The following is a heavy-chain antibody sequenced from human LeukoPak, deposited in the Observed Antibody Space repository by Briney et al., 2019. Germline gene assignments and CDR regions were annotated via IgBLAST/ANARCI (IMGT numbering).Heavy chain of an antibody. J-gene: IGHJ4*02. CDR1: GFTFSSSA. V-gene: IGHV3-23*01. Sequence: GGSLRLSCAASGFTFSSSAMSWVRQAPGKGLEWVSAIRGSGGSTYYADSVKGRFTISRDNSKNTLYLQMNSLRAEDTAVYYCAKEGKTRNWNYYQAKAVYWGQGTLVTVSA. D-gene: IGHD1-7*01. CDR2: IRGSGGST. CDR3: AKEGKTRNWNYYQAKAVY.